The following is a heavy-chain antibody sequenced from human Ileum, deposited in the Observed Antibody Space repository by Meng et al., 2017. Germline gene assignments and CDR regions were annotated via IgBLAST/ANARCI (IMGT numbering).Heavy chain of an antibody. J-gene: IGHJ4*02. CDR3: ARSGSAYYYDSSGPIGRAFDY. CDR2: IIPIFGTA. D-gene: IGHD3-22*01. V-gene: IGHV1-69*05. CDR1: GGTFSSYA. Sequence: SVKVSCKASGGTFSSYAISWGRQAPGQGLEWMGGIIPIFGTANYAQKFQGRVTITTDESTSTAYMELSSLRSEDTAVYYCARSGSAYYYDSSGPIGRAFDYWGQGTLVTVSS.